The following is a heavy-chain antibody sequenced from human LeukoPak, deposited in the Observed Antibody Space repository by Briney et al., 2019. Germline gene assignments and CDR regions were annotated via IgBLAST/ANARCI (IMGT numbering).Heavy chain of an antibody. D-gene: IGHD3-3*01. CDR2: ISAYNGNT. V-gene: IGHV1-18*01. Sequence: VKVSCKASGYTFTSYGISWVRQAPGQGLEWMGWISAYNGNTNYAQKLQGRVTMTRDTSTSTVYMELSSLRSEDTAVYYCSIRSGYYNFDYWGQGTLVTVSS. CDR1: GYTFTSYG. J-gene: IGHJ4*02. CDR3: SIRSGYYNFDY.